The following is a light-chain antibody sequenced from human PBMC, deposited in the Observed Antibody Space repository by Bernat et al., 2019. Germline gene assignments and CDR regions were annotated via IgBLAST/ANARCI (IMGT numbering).Light chain of an antibody. Sequence: DIVMTQSPATLSVSPGERATLSCRASQSVRYNLAWYQQKPGQAPRLLIFGASTRATGIPARFSGSGSGTEFTLTISGLQAEDFAVYYCQQYQNWPPLTFGGGTKVEIK. CDR1: QSVRYN. J-gene: IGKJ4*01. CDR3: QQYQNWPPLT. V-gene: IGKV3-15*01. CDR2: GAS.